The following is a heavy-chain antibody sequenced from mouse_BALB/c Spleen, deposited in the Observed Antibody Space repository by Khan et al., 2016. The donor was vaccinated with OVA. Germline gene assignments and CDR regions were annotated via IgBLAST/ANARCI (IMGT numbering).Heavy chain of an antibody. D-gene: IGHD2-3*01. CDR2: ISSGSSTI. V-gene: IGHV5-17*02. CDR3: ARTGYYYFDY. Sequence: EVELVESGGGLVQPGGSRKLSCAASGFTFSGFGMHWVRQAPEKGLEWVAYISSGSSTIYYADTVKGRFTISRDNPKNTLFLHMTSLRSEDTAMYFCARTGYYYFDYWGQGTTLTVSS. CDR1: GFTFSGFG. J-gene: IGHJ2*01.